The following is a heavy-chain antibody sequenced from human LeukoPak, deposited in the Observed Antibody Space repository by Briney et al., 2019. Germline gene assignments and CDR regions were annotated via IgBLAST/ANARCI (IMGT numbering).Heavy chain of an antibody. CDR3: ASDPSMVRGVISKRSGMDV. D-gene: IGHD3-10*01. V-gene: IGHV1-2*02. CDR2: INPDSSGT. CDR1: GYTFTDYY. Sequence: ASVKVSCKASGYTFTDYYVHWVRQAPGQGLEWMGWINPDSSGTYYAQKFQGRVTMTRDTSTSTVYMELSSLRSEDTAVYYCASDPSMVRGVISKRSGMDVWGQGTTVTVSS. J-gene: IGHJ6*02.